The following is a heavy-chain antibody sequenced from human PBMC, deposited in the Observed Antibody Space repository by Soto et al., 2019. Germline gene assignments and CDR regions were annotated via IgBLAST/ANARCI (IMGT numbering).Heavy chain of an antibody. J-gene: IGHJ4*02. CDR1: GYTLSNYW. CDR3: VRTSLVVAVATREDF. V-gene: IGHV3-74*01. D-gene: IGHD2-15*01. Sequence: EVQLVESGGGLVQPGASLRLSCAASGYTLSNYWMHWVRQAPGKGLVWVSRIDSDGSRITYADFVKGRFTISRDNAKNTEYLHMNSLTAEDTAVYYCVRTSLVVAVATREDFWGQGTLVTVSS. CDR2: IDSDGSRI.